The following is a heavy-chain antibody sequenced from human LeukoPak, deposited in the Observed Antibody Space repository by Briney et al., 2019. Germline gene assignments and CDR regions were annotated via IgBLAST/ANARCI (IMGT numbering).Heavy chain of an antibody. V-gene: IGHV3-74*01. CDR3: ARVGLYDFWSAYGMDV. J-gene: IGHJ6*02. CDR2: IYRDASPT. D-gene: IGHD3-3*01. CDR1: GFTLRDYW. Sequence: GGSLRLSCTASGFTLRDYWMHWVRQAPGKGLVWVSRIYRDASPTNYADSVKGRFTISRDNARNTLYLQMNSLRAEDTAVYYCARVGLYDFWSAYGMDVWGQGTTVTVSS.